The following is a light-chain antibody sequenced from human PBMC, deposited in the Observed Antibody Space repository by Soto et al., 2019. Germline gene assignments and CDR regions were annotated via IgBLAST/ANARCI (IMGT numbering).Light chain of an antibody. Sequence: EVVLTQSPDTLSLPPGERATLSCRASQSISSYLAWYQQKPGQAPRLLIYDASSRATGIPARFSGSGSGTDFTLTISSRELEDFAVYYCQQLTYWPWQWTFGQGTKVDIK. CDR1: QSISSY. J-gene: IGKJ1*01. CDR3: QQLTYWPWQWT. V-gene: IGKV3-11*01. CDR2: DAS.